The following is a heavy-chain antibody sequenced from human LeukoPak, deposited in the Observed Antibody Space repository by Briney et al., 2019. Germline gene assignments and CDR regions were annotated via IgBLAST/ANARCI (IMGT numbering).Heavy chain of an antibody. D-gene: IGHD1-1*01. Sequence: PSETLSLTCTVSGGSISSYYWSWIRQPPGKGLEWIGYIYYSGSTNYNPSLKSRVTISVDTSKNQFSLKLSSVTAADTAVYYCARGLDLRCYFDYWGQGTLVTVSS. V-gene: IGHV4-59*01. CDR1: GGSISSYY. J-gene: IGHJ4*02. CDR3: ARGLDLRCYFDY. CDR2: IYYSGST.